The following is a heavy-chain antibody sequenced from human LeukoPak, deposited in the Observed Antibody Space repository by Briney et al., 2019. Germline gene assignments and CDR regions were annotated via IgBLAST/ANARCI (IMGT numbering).Heavy chain of an antibody. Sequence: SETLSLTCAVYGGSFSGYYWSWIRQPPGKGLEWIGEINHSGNTNYNPSLTSRVTILVDTSKNQFSLELTSVTAADTAVYYCARTFRNSGWGIDYWGQGTQVAVSS. CDR3: ARTFRNSGWGIDY. CDR1: GGSFSGYY. J-gene: IGHJ4*02. D-gene: IGHD6-19*01. V-gene: IGHV4-34*01. CDR2: INHSGNT.